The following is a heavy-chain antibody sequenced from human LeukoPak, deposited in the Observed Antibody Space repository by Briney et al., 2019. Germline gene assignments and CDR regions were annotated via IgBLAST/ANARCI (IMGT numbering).Heavy chain of an antibody. J-gene: IGHJ5*02. CDR2: INPSGGST. CDR1: GHTFTSYY. Sequence: ASVKVSCKASGHTFTSYYMHWVRQAPGQGPEWMGIINPSGGSTSYAQKFQGRVTMTRDTSTSTVYMELSSLRSEDTAVYYCARMAPHYDILTGYYFNASGRWWFDPWGQGTLVTVSS. V-gene: IGHV1-46*01. CDR3: ARMAPHYDILTGYYFNASGRWWFDP. D-gene: IGHD3-9*01.